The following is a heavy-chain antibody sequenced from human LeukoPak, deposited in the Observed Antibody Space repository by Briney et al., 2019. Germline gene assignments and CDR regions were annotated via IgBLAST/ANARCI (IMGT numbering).Heavy chain of an antibody. CDR2: IYSGGST. CDR1: GFTVSSNY. Sequence: GGSLRLSCAASGFTVSSNYMSWVRQAPGKGLEWVSVIYSGGSTYYADSVKGRFTISRDNSKNTLYLQMNSLKTEDSGIYYCSTEDYTVLTTLESWGQGTLVTVSS. CDR3: STEDYTVLTTLES. D-gene: IGHD3-9*01. V-gene: IGHV3-53*01. J-gene: IGHJ5*01.